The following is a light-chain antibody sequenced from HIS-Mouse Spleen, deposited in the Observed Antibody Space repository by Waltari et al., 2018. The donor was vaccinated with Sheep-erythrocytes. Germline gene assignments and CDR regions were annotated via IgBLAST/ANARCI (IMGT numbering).Light chain of an antibody. CDR2: DVS. J-gene: IGLJ1*01. CDR1: SSDVGGYNY. CDR3: SSYTSSSTLV. Sequence: QSALTQPASVSGSPGQSITLSCTGTSSDVGGYNYVSWYQKHPGKAPKLMIYDVSNRPSGVSNRFSGSKSGNTASLTISGLQAEDEADYYCSSYTSSSTLVFGTGTKVTVL. V-gene: IGLV2-14*03.